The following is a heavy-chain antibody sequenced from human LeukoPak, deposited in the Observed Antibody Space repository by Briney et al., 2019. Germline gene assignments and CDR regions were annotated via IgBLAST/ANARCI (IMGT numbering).Heavy chain of an antibody. D-gene: IGHD1-26*01. Sequence: GGSLRLSCAASGFTFSDYYMSWIRQAPGKGLEWVSYISSSGSTIYYADSVKGRFTISRDNAKNSLYLQMNSLRAEDTALYYCARGPSGSYRTEFDPWGQGTLVTVSS. J-gene: IGHJ5*02. CDR2: ISSSGSTI. V-gene: IGHV3-11*01. CDR3: ARGPSGSYRTEFDP. CDR1: GFTFSDYY.